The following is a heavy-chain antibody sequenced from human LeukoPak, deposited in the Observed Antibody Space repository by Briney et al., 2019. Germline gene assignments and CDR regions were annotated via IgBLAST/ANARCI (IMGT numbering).Heavy chain of an antibody. CDR2: IIPIFGIA. V-gene: IGHV1-69*04. Sequence: ASVKVSCKASGGTFSSYAISWVRQAPGQGLEWMGRIIPIFGIANYAQKFQGRVTITADKSTNTAYMELSSLRSEDTAVYYCARGYVSGPEVGWGQGTLVTVSS. CDR3: ARGYVSGPEVG. J-gene: IGHJ4*02. D-gene: IGHD2-15*01. CDR1: GGTFSSYA.